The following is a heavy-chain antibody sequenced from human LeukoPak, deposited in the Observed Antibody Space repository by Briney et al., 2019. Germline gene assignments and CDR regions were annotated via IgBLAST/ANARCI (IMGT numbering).Heavy chain of an antibody. D-gene: IGHD6-19*01. Sequence: GGSLRLSCAASGFTVSSSYMSWVRQAPGKGLERVSIVYSGGSIYYADSVKGRFTTSRHNSNNTLDLQMNSLRTEDTAMYYCARSYNSAWLDYWGQGTLVTVSS. CDR2: VYSGGSI. CDR1: GFTVSSSY. CDR3: ARSYNSAWLDY. V-gene: IGHV3-53*04. J-gene: IGHJ4*02.